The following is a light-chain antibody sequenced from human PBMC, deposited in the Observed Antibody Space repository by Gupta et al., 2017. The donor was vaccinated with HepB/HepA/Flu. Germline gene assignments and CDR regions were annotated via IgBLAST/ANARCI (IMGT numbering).Light chain of an antibody. CDR2: WAS. CDR3: QQYYSGPQT. V-gene: IGKV4-1*01. J-gene: IGKJ2*01. CDR1: RSVLYSSDNKNY. Sequence: DIVMTQFPDSLAVSLGERATINCKSSRSVLYSSDNKNYLAWYRHKPGQPPKLLIYWASTRESGVPDRFSGGGSGTEFTLTISSLQAEDVAVYYCQQYYSGPQTFGQGTKLEIK.